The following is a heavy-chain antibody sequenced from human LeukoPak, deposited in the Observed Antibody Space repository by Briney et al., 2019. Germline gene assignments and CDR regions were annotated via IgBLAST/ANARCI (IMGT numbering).Heavy chain of an antibody. J-gene: IGHJ3*02. D-gene: IGHD2-2*01. Sequence: PGGSLRLSCAASGFTFSSYSMNWVRQAPGKGLEWVSSISSDSNYIFYADSVQGRFTISRDNAENSLFLQMNILRAEDTAVYYCASRYCTSTNCYAFAIWGQGTMVTVSS. CDR1: GFTFSSYS. CDR2: ISSDSNYI. V-gene: IGHV3-21*01. CDR3: ASRYCTSTNCYAFAI.